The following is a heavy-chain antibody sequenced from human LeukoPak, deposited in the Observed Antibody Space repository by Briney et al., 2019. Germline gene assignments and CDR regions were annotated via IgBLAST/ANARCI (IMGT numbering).Heavy chain of an antibody. CDR1: GGSISSYY. D-gene: IGHD3-3*01. Sequence: PSETLSLTCTVSGGSISSYYWSWIRQPPGKGLEWIGYIYYSGSTNYNPSLKSRVTISVDTSKNQFSLKLSSVTAADTAVYYCARGGGAGYYDFWSGDYNWFDPWGQGTLVTVSS. V-gene: IGHV4-59*01. J-gene: IGHJ5*02. CDR2: IYYSGST. CDR3: ARGGGAGYYDFWSGDYNWFDP.